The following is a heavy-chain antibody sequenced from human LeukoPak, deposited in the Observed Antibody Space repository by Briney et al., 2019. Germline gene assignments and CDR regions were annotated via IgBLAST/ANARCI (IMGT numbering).Heavy chain of an antibody. Sequence: GASVKVSCKASGYTFAGYYMHWVRQAPGQGLEWMGRINPNSGGTNYAQKFQGRVTMTRDTSISTAYMELSRLRSDDTAVYYCARDLGAVAGRRADAFDIWGQGTMVTVSS. CDR3: ARDLGAVAGRRADAFDI. V-gene: IGHV1-2*06. CDR1: GYTFAGYY. J-gene: IGHJ3*02. D-gene: IGHD6-19*01. CDR2: INPNSGGT.